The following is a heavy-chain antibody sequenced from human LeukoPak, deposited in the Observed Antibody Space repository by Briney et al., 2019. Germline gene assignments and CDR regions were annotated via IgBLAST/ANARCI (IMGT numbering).Heavy chain of an antibody. J-gene: IGHJ4*02. V-gene: IGHV1-8*01. CDR3: ARSYYYDSSGYPYPDY. CDR2: MNPNSGNT. D-gene: IGHD3-22*01. Sequence: ASVKVSCKASGYTFTSYDINWVRQATGQGLEWMGWMNPNSGNTGYAQKFQGRVTMTRNTSISTAYMELSSLRSEDTAVYYCARSYYYDSSGYPYPDYWGQGTLVTVSS. CDR1: GYTFTSYD.